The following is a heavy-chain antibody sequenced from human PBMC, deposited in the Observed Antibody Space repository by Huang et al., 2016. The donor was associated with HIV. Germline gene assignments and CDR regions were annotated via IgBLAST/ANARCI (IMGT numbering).Heavy chain of an antibody. J-gene: IGHJ4*02. CDR2: FIPIFGTA. CDR3: ARARGYYDSSVSYYFDY. Sequence: QVQLVQSGAEVKKPGSSVKVSCKASGGTFRSYAIIWVRQAPGQGLEWMGGFIPIFGTANYAQKCKGRVTITADESTSTAYMELSSLRSEDTAVYYCARARGYYDSSVSYYFDYWGQGTLVTVSS. V-gene: IGHV1-69*13. CDR1: GGTFRSYA. D-gene: IGHD3-22*01.